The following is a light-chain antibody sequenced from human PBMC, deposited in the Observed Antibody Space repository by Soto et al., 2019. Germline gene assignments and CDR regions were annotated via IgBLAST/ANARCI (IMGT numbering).Light chain of an antibody. CDR1: QSISSN. V-gene: IGKV3-15*01. CDR2: GAS. CDR3: QQYNNWPLT. Sequence: LRTLSPATLSVSPGERATLSCRASQSISSNLAWYQQKPGQAPRLLIYGASTRATGIPARFTGSGSGTEFTLTISSLQSEDFAVYYCQQYNNWPLTFGGGTKVDI. J-gene: IGKJ4*01.